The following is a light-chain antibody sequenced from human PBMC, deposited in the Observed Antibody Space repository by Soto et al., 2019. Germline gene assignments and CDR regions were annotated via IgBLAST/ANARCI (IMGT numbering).Light chain of an antibody. CDR2: EVV. CDR1: KNDIGVYDF. CDR3: NSYTTLSNRV. J-gene: IGLJ1*01. V-gene: IGLV2-8*01. Sequence: QSVLTQPPSASGSPGQSVTISCTGTKNDIGVYDFVSWYQHHPGKAPRLIIYEVVQRPSGVPDRFSGSKSGNTASLTVSGLQAADEADYYCNSYTTLSNRVFGTGTKLTVL.